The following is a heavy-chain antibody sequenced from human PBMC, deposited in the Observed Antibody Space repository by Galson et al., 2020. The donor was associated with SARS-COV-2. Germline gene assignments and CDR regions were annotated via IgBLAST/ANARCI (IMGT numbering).Heavy chain of an antibody. CDR1: GGTFRTYA. J-gene: IGHJ6*03. V-gene: IGHV1-69*05. CDR3: ARGLCSSTSCYRDYYYYYYMDV. D-gene: IGHD2-2*02. Sequence: ASVKVSCKASGGTFRTYAFSWVRQAPGQGIEWMGGFIPIFSTANYAQKFQGRVTFTTDEFTNTVYMELSSLRSEDTAVYYCARGLCSSTSCYRDYYYYYYMDVWGKGTTVTVSS. CDR2: FIPIFSTA.